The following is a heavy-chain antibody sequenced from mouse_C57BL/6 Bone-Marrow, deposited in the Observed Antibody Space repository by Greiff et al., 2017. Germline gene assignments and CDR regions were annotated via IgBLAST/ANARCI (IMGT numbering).Heavy chain of an antibody. CDR2: IRLKSDNYAT. J-gene: IGHJ1*03. D-gene: IGHD1-1*01. V-gene: IGHV6-3*01. CDR3: TVYYYGSSYDWYFDV. CDR1: GFTFSNYW. Sequence: EVMLVESGGGLVQPGGSMKLSCVASGFTFSNYWMNWVRQSPEKGLEWVAQIRLKSDNYATHYAESVKGRFTISRDDSKSSVYLQMNNLRAEDTGIYYCTVYYYGSSYDWYFDVWGTGTTVTVSS.